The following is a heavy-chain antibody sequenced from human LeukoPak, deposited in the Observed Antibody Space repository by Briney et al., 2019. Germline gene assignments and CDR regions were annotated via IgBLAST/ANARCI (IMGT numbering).Heavy chain of an antibody. CDR2: IIPIFGTP. D-gene: IGHD5-12*01. CDR1: GGTFSSYA. V-gene: IGHV1-69*13. J-gene: IGHJ4*02. Sequence: ASVKVSCKASGGTFSSYAISWVRQAPGQGLEWMGGIIPIFGTPSYAQKFQGRVTISADESTTTAYMELSSLRSEDTAVYYCARGRNSGYDWGLDYWGQGTLVTVSS. CDR3: ARGRNSGYDWGLDY.